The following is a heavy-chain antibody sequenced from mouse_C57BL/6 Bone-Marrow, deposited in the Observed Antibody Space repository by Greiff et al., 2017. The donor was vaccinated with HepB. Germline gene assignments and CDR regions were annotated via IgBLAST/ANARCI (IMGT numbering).Heavy chain of an antibody. CDR3: ARKGGYDYDDDYYAMDY. Sequence: VMLVESGPGLVQPSQSLSITCTVSGFSLTSYGVHWVRQSPGKGLEWLGVIWSGGSTDYNAAFISRLSISKDNSKSQVFFKMNSLQADDTAIYYCARKGGYDYDDDYYAMDYWGQGTSVTVSS. D-gene: IGHD2-4*01. CDR2: IWSGGST. V-gene: IGHV2-2*01. CDR1: GFSLTSYG. J-gene: IGHJ4*01.